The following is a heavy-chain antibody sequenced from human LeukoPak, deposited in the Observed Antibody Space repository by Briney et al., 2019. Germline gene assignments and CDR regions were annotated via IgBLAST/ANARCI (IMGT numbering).Heavy chain of an antibody. V-gene: IGHV4-38-2*02. CDR1: GYSISSGYF. CDR2: IYQSETA. J-gene: IGHJ4*02. Sequence: SETLSLTCTVSGYSISSGYFWGWMRQPPGKGLEWIGSIYQSETAHYNPSLKSRVTISVDTSKNQFSLKLSSVTAADTAVYYCARYPLRSSPRGKLVDYWGQGTLVTVSS. D-gene: IGHD3-10*02. CDR3: ARYPLRSSPRGKLVDY.